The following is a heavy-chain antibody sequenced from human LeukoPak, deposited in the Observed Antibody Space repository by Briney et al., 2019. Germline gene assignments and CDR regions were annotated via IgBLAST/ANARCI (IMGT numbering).Heavy chain of an antibody. Sequence: GGPLRLSCAASGFTFSDYYMSWIRQAPGKGLEWVSYISSSGSTIYYADSVKGRFTISRDNAKNSLYLQMNSLRAEDTAVYYCARADYDFWSGYYEALFDYWGQGTLVTVSS. V-gene: IGHV3-11*04. CDR3: ARADYDFWSGYYEALFDY. CDR1: GFTFSDYY. J-gene: IGHJ4*02. CDR2: ISSSGSTI. D-gene: IGHD3-3*01.